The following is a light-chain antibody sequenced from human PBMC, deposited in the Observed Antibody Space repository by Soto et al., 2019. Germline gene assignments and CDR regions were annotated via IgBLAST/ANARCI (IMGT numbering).Light chain of an antibody. J-gene: IGLJ1*01. V-gene: IGLV2-14*03. CDR2: DVS. CDR3: SSYTTSNTRQIV. CDR1: SSDAGSYNY. Sequence: QSVLAQPASVSGSPGQSITISCTGTSSDAGSYNYVSWYQHHPGKAPKLMIYDVSNRPSGVSNRFSGSKSGNTASLTISGLLPEDEADYYCSSYTTSNTRQIVFGTGTKVTVL.